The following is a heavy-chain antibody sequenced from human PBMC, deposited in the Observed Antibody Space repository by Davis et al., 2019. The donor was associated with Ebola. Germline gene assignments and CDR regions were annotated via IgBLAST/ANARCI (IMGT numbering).Heavy chain of an antibody. CDR2: IFPGDSDT. CDR1: GYSFTTYW. J-gene: IGHJ4*02. Sequence: KVSCKGSGYSFTTYWIVWVRQMPGKGLECMGIIFPGDSDTRYSPSFQGQVTISADKSMSTAYLQWSSLKASDTAMYYCARGTDGYNPGGYFDSWGQGTLVTVSS. D-gene: IGHD5-24*01. V-gene: IGHV5-51*01. CDR3: ARGTDGYNPGGYFDS.